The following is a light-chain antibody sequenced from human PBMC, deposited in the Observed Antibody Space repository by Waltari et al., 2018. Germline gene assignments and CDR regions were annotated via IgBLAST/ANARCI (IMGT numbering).Light chain of an antibody. J-gene: IGKJ1*01. CDR1: QSISKY. Sequence: CRASQSISKYLVWYQQKPGQPPRLLIYETSIRATGIPDRFRGSGSGTDFSLTISRLEPEDFAVYYCQKYGTLPATFGQGTKVEIK. V-gene: IGKV3-20*01. CDR3: QKYGTLPAT. CDR2: ETS.